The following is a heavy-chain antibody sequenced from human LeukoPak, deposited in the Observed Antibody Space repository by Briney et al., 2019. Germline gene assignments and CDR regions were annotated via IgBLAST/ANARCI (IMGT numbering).Heavy chain of an antibody. CDR1: GFTFSSYA. V-gene: IGHV3-23*01. D-gene: IGHD3-3*01. J-gene: IGHJ4*02. CDR3: AKALRITIFGVSDY. Sequence: GGSLRLSCAASGFTFSSYAMRWVRQAPGKGLEWVSAISGSGGSTYYADSVKGRFTISRDNSKNTLYLQMNSLRAEDTAVYYCAKALRITIFGVSDYWGQGPLVTVSS. CDR2: ISGSGGST.